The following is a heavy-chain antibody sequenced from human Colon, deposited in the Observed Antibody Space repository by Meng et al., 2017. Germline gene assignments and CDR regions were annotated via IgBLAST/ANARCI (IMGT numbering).Heavy chain of an antibody. CDR2: IYDSWIT. Sequence: RLPESQPALVKPSHPLARPCTVSGGSVSTYYWCWIRQSPGKGLEWIGYIYDSWITNTNPSFKSLDTMSVDTSKNQFSLRLNSVTAADTAVYYCARYHHVRGNFDDYWFDPWGQGILVTVSS. D-gene: IGHD4-17*01. J-gene: IGHJ5*02. V-gene: IGHV4-59*02. CDR3: ARYHHVRGNFDDYWFDP. CDR1: GGSVSTYY.